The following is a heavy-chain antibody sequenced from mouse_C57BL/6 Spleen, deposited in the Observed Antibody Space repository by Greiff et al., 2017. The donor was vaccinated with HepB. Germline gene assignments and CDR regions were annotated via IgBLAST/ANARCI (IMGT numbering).Heavy chain of an antibody. J-gene: IGHJ2*01. CDR1: GYAFSSSW. Sequence: VQLQQSGPELVKPGASVKISCKASGYAFSSSWMNWVKQRPGKGLEWIGRIYPGDGDTNYNGKFKGKATLTADKSSSTAYMQLSSLTSEDSAVYFCASLSSGYVVDYWGQGTTLTVSS. V-gene: IGHV1-82*01. CDR2: IYPGDGDT. D-gene: IGHD3-2*02. CDR3: ASLSSGYVVDY.